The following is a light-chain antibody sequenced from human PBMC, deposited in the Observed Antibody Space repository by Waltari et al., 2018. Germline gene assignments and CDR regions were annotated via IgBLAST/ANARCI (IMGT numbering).Light chain of an antibody. V-gene: IGKV3-11*01. CDR1: QSVYNH. CDR2: DTS. CDR3: QQRSAWPGT. J-gene: IGKJ2*02. Sequence: EIVLTQSPATLSLSPGEIATLSFRASQSVYNHLVGYQQKPGQAPRLLIYDTSHRATGIPARFSGSGSGTDFTLTIRILEPEDFAVYYCQQRSAWPGTFGQGTKLDIK.